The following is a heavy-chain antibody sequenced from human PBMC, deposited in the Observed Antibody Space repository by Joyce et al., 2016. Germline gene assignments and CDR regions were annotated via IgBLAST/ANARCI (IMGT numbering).Heavy chain of an antibody. J-gene: IGHJ4*02. V-gene: IGHV3-30*03. D-gene: IGHD3-9*01. CDR3: AGGILTGYFDY. CDR2: ISYDGSNK. CDR1: GFTFSNYG. Sequence: QGQLVESGGGVVQPGRSLRLSCAASGFTFSNYGMQWVRQAPGKGVEWVAVISYDGSNKQYEDSVKGRFTISRDNSKNTLYLQMNSLTTEDTAVYFCAGGILTGYFDYWGQGTLVSVSS.